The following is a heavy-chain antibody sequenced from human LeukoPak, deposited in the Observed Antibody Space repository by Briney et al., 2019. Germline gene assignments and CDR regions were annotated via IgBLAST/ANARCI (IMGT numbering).Heavy chain of an antibody. CDR2: ISYDGSNK. J-gene: IGHJ6*02. V-gene: IGHV3-30*18. Sequence: GGSLRLSCAASGFTFSSYGMHWVRQAPGKGLEWVAVISYDGSNKYYADYVKGRFTISRDNSKNTLYLQMNSLRAEDTAVYYCAKGSRWLQLIGSYYYYGMDVWGQGTTVTVSS. CDR1: GFTFSSYG. D-gene: IGHD5-24*01. CDR3: AKGSRWLQLIGSYYYYGMDV.